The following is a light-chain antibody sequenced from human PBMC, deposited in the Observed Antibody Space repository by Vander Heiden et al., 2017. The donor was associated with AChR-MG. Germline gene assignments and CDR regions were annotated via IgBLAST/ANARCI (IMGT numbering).Light chain of an antibody. J-gene: IGLJ3*02. Sequence: QSVLTQPPSASGPPGQRVTLSCSGSSSNNGSNTVNWYQQLPGTAPKLLIYSNNQRPSGVPDRFSGSKSGTSASLAISGLQSEDEADYYCAAWDDSLNGWVFGGGTKLTVL. V-gene: IGLV1-44*01. CDR3: AAWDDSLNGWV. CDR1: SSNNGSNT. CDR2: SNN.